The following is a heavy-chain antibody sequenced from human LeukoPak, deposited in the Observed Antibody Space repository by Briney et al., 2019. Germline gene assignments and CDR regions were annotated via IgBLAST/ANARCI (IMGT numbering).Heavy chain of an antibody. CDR3: ARDSYQDYYGRFDP. D-gene: IGHD3-10*01. CDR2: IWDDGNNK. V-gene: IGHV3-33*08. J-gene: IGHJ5*02. Sequence: GGFLRLSCAASGFTFSSDAMHWVRQAPGKRLEWVAVIWDDGNNKRYANSVNGRFTISRDNSENTLYLQMNGLTAEDTAMYYCARDSYQDYYGRFDPWGQGTLVIVSS. CDR1: GFTFSSDA.